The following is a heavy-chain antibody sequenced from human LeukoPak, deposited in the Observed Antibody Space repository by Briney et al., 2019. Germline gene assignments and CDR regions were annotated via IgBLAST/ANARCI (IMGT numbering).Heavy chain of an antibody. CDR1: GFTFSSYA. V-gene: IGHV3-23*01. D-gene: IGHD3-9*01. CDR3: AKDVLRYFGWPYFYY. Sequence: GGSLRLSCAASGFTFSSYAMSWVRQAPGKGLEWVSAISGSGGSTYYADSVKGRFTISRDNSKNPLYLQMNSLRAEDTAVYYCAKDVLRYFGWPYFYYWGQGTLVTVSS. CDR2: ISGSGGST. J-gene: IGHJ4*02.